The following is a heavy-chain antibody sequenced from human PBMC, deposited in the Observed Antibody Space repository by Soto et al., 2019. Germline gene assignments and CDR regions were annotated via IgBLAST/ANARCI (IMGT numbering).Heavy chain of an antibody. CDR1: GFTFDDYA. CDR2: INWNTPSM. Sequence: EVQLVESGGGLVQPGRSLRLSCAASGFTFDDYAMHWVRQAPGKGLEWVSGINWNTPSMGYVDSVKGRFTISRDNAKNSLYLQMNSLRAEDTAGYYCVRDMSRSFFGGSDYWGQGALVTVSS. D-gene: IGHD3-16*01. CDR3: VRDMSRSFFGGSDY. J-gene: IGHJ4*02. V-gene: IGHV3-9*01.